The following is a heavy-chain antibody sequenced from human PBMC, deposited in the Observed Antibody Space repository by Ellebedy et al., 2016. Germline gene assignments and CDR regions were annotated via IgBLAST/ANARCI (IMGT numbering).Heavy chain of an antibody. D-gene: IGHD1-1*01. CDR1: GGSITTTNYY. J-gene: IGHJ4*02. Sequence: GSLRLSCTVSGGSITTTNYYWGWIRQSPGKGLEWIGYIHHMGNTEYNPSLQRRVTISLHTSKNQVSLKVTSVTAADTAVYYCATGGLERRYWGQGTLVTVSS. CDR2: IHHMGNT. CDR3: ATGGLERRY. V-gene: IGHV4-61*05.